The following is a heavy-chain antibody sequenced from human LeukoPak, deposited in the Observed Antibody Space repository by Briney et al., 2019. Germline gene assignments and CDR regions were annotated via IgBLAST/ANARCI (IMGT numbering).Heavy chain of an antibody. CDR3: ARVTEYSTAGMRY. V-gene: IGHV3-74*01. CDR1: GFTFSNYW. CDR2: ISSDGSTT. D-gene: IGHD6-13*01. J-gene: IGHJ4*02. Sequence: GGSLRLSCAASGFTFSNYWMHWVRQAPGKGLVWVSRISSDGSTTTYADSVKGRFTISRDNAKNTMYLQMNSLRAEDTALYYCARVTEYSTAGMRYWGQGTLVTVSS.